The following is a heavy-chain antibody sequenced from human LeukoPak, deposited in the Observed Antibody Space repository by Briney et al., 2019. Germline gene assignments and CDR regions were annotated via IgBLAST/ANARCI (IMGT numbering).Heavy chain of an antibody. J-gene: IGHJ4*02. CDR3: ARDLLPGYGDYIFDY. Sequence: PGRSLRLSCAASGFTFSSYAMHWVRQAPGKGLEWVAVISYDGSSKYYADSVKGRFTISRDNSKNTLYLQMNSLRAEDTAVYYCARDLLPGYGDYIFDYWGQGTPVTVSS. D-gene: IGHD4-17*01. CDR2: ISYDGSSK. V-gene: IGHV3-30-3*01. CDR1: GFTFSSYA.